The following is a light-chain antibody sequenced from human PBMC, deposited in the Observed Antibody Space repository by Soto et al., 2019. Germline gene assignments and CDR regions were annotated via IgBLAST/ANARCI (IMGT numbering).Light chain of an antibody. CDR2: GAS. V-gene: IGKV3D-15*01. CDR3: QQYNKWPLT. Sequence: EIVMTQSPATLSVSPGERATLSCRASQTVSSNLAWYQQKPGQAPRLLIYGASTRATGIPARFSGSGSGTEFTLTIGSLQSEDVAIYYCQQYNKWPLTFGGGTKVETK. J-gene: IGKJ4*01. CDR1: QTVSSN.